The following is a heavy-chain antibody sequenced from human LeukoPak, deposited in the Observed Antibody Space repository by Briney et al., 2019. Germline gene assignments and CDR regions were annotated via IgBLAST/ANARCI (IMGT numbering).Heavy chain of an antibody. CDR3: ARQPTVTEFDY. Sequence: SETLSLTCTVSGGSISSSSYYWGWIRQPPGKGLEWIGSIYYSGSTYYNPSLKSRVTISVDTSKNQFSLKLSSVTAADTAVYYCARQPTVTEFDYWGQGTLVTVSS. D-gene: IGHD4-17*01. CDR1: GGSISSSSYY. J-gene: IGHJ4*02. CDR2: IYYSGST. V-gene: IGHV4-39*01.